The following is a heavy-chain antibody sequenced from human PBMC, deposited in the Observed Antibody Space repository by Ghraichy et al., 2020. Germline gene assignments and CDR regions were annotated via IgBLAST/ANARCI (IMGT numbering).Heavy chain of an antibody. J-gene: IGHJ6*03. CDR2: ITTQSHDM. CDR3: ARDDGGKYGTFYYFYMDV. V-gene: IGHV3-21*01. Sequence: GGSLRLSCVASGFIFNHYNMTWVRQAPGKGLEWVSSITTQSHDMYYADSVKGRFTISRDDAKNSLFLQINSLRVEDMAIYYCARDDGGKYGTFYYFYMDVWGRGTTVTVSS. CDR1: GFIFNHYN. D-gene: IGHD1-26*01.